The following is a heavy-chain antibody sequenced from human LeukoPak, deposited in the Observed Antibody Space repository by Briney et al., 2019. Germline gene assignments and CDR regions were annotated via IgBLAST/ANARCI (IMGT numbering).Heavy chain of an antibody. CDR1: GFTLDDYA. D-gene: IGHD6-19*01. CDR3: AKEAPRGAVDGVFDY. CDR2: ISWNSGSI. J-gene: IGHJ4*02. Sequence: SLSLSCAASGFTLDDYAMHWVRPPPGKVREWVSGISWNSGSIAYADSVKGRFTISRDNAKNSLYLQMNSLRAEDTALYYCAKEAPRGAVDGVFDYWGQGTMVTVSS. V-gene: IGHV3-9*01.